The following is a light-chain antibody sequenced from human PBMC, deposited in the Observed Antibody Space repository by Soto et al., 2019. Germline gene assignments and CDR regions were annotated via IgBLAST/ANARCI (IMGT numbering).Light chain of an antibody. Sequence: QSVLTQPPSVSGAPGQRITISCTGSTSNIGAGFDVHWYQQLPGTAPKLLIYANKNRPSGVPDRFSGSKSGTSASLAITGLQDEDEADYYCQSYDNSLSGVVFGGGTKLTVL. V-gene: IGLV1-40*01. J-gene: IGLJ3*02. CDR1: TSNIGAGFD. CDR2: ANK. CDR3: QSYDNSLSGVV.